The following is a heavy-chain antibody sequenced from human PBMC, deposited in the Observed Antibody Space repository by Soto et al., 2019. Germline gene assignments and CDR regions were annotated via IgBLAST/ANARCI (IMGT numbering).Heavy chain of an antibody. J-gene: IGHJ6*02. CDR2: IIPIFGTA. D-gene: IGHD3-10*01. V-gene: IGHV1-69*14. CDR1: GGTFSSYA. CDR3: ASPTMDYYYYYGMDV. Sequence: QVQLVQSGAEVKKPGSSVKVSCKASGGTFSSYAISWVRQAPGQGLEWMGGIIPIFGTANYAQKFQGRVTITADKSTSTAHMELSSLRSDDTAVYYCASPTMDYYYYYGMDVWGQGTTVTVSS.